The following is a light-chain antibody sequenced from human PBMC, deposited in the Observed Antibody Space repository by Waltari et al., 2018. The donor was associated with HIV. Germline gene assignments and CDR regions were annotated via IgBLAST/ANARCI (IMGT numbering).Light chain of an antibody. J-gene: IGLJ3*02. Sequence: QSVLTQPPSASGTAGQRVTISCSGTSSNIGSNTVNWYQQLPGTAPKLLIVHNRQRPSGVPDRCSGSKSGTSASLAISGLQSEDEADYYCAAWDDSVNGLVFGGGTKLTV. CDR1: SSNIGSNT. CDR2: HNR. CDR3: AAWDDSVNGLV. V-gene: IGLV1-44*01.